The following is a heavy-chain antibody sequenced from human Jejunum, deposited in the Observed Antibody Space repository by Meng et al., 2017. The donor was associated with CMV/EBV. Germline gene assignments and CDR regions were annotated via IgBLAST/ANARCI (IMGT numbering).Heavy chain of an antibody. D-gene: IGHD2-15*01. CDR1: FSLSTSGVG. CDR3: AKSYCSRGTCYSLYY. CDR2: IYGDGDK. Sequence: FSLSTSGVGVGWVRQPPGEALEWLSLIYGDGDKRYSPSLRSRLTITKDTSKNQVVLTMTNMDPVDTATYYCAKSYCSRGTCYSLYYWGQGTLVTVSS. J-gene: IGHJ4*02. V-gene: IGHV2-5*02.